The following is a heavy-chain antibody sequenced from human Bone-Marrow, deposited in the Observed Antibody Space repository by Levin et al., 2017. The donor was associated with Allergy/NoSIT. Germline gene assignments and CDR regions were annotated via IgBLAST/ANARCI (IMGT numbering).Heavy chain of an antibody. J-gene: IGHJ4*02. V-gene: IGHV4-39*01. CDR3: AGPYCSNNICQDHRGYFFDY. Sequence: PSETLSLTCTVSGGSLGTTNYYWGWIRQPPGKGLEWIASIYYAGNTYYNPSLKSRVSISVDTSKNQFSLRLDSVTAADTAVYYCAGPYCSNNICQDHRGYFFDYWGRGTLVTVSS. CDR1: GGSLGTTNYY. D-gene: IGHD2-2*01. CDR2: IYYAGNT.